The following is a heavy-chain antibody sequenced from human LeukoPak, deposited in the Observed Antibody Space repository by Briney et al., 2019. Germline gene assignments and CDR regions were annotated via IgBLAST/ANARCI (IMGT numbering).Heavy chain of an antibody. J-gene: IGHJ4*02. CDR1: GGTFSSYA. CDR2: IIPIFGTA. D-gene: IGHD3-3*01. V-gene: IGHV1-69*13. Sequence: ASVKVSCKASGGTFSSYAISWVRQAPGQGLEWMGGIIPIFGTANYAQKFQGRVTITADESTSTAYMELSSLRSEDTAVYYCASPTYYDFWSGYSGYFDYWGQGTLVTVSS. CDR3: ASPTYYDFWSGYSGYFDY.